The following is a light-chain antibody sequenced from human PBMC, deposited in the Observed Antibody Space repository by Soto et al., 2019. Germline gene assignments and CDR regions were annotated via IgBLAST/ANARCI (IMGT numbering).Light chain of an antibody. J-gene: IGKJ1*01. CDR1: KRISTS. CDR3: QQRHNWPRT. CDR2: NAS. V-gene: IGKV3-11*01. Sequence: EIVLTQSPDTLSLSPGERATLSCRASKRISTSLVWYQQKPGHAPRLLIYNASDRAAGIPVRFSGSGSGTDFTLTISSLAPEDVALYYCQQRHNWPRTFGQGTRVEI.